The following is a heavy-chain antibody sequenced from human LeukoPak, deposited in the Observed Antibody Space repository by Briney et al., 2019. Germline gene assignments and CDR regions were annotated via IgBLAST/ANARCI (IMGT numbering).Heavy chain of an antibody. Sequence: SETLSLTCTVSGGSISSYYWSWIRQPPGKGLEWIGYIYYSGSTNYNPSLKSRVTISVDTSKNQLSLKLSSVTAADTAVYYCARVRKVSYYYYMDVWGKGTTVTVSS. CDR1: GGSISSYY. D-gene: IGHD4-11*01. CDR2: IYYSGST. CDR3: ARVRKVSYYYYMDV. J-gene: IGHJ6*03. V-gene: IGHV4-59*01.